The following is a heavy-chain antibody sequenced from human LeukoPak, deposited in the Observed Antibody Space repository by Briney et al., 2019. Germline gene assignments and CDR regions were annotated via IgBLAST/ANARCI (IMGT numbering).Heavy chain of an antibody. D-gene: IGHD4-11*01. J-gene: IGHJ4*02. V-gene: IGHV3-9*01. CDR1: GFTFDDYA. CDR3: ATTRERTSKPYYFDY. Sequence: GGSLRLSCAASGFTFDDYAMHWVRQAPGKGLEWVSGISWNSGSIGYADSVKGRFTISRDNAKNSLYLQMNSLRAEDTAVYYCATTRERTSKPYYFDYWGQGTLVTVSS. CDR2: ISWNSGSI.